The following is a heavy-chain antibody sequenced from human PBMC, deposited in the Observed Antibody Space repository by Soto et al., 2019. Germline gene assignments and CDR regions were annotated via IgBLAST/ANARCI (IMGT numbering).Heavy chain of an antibody. D-gene: IGHD6-25*01. CDR3: ARDAAEYYFDY. CDR1: GGSISSGGQY. J-gene: IGHJ4*02. Sequence: QVQLKESGPGLVKPSQTLSLTCTVSGGSISSGGQYWRWIRQHPGKGLEWIGYIYDSGSTYYNPSLRSRVTISVDTSKKQFSLKLRSVTAADTAVYYCARDAAEYYFDYWGQGTLVTVSS. CDR2: IYDSGST. V-gene: IGHV4-31*03.